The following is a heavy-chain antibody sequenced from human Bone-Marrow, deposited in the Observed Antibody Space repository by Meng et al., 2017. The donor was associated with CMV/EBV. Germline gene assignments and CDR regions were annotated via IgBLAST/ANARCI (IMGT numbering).Heavy chain of an antibody. CDR1: GGSISSYY. J-gene: IGHJ6*02. D-gene: IGHD2-15*01. CDR3: ARTPNYYYYYGMDV. CDR2: INHSGST. V-gene: IGHV4-34*01. Sequence: GSLRLSCTVSGGSISSYYWSWIRQPPGKGLEWIGEINHSGSTNYNPSLKSRVTISVDTSKNQFSLKLSSVTAADTAVYYCARTPNYYYYYGMDVWGQGTTVTVSS.